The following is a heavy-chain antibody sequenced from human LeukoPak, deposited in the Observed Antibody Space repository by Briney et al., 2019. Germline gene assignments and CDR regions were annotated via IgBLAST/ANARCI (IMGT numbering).Heavy chain of an antibody. V-gene: IGHV3-30*04. CDR3: ARVSSAPEYSSSPREFDY. Sequence: GRSLRLSCAASGSTFSSYAMHWVRQAPGKGLEWVAVISYDGSNKYYADSVKGRFTISRDNSKNTLYLQMNSLRAEDTAVYYCARVSSAPEYSSSPREFDYWGQGTLVTVSS. J-gene: IGHJ4*02. CDR1: GSTFSSYA. D-gene: IGHD6-6*01. CDR2: ISYDGSNK.